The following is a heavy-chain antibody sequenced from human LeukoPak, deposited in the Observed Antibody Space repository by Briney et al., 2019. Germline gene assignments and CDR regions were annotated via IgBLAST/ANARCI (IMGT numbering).Heavy chain of an antibody. Sequence: SETLSLTCTVSGGSISSYYWSWIRQPPGKGLEWIGYIYYSGSTNYDPSLKSRVTISVDTSKNQFSLKLSSVTAADTAVYYCARQIASAGTAGFDFWGQGALVTVSS. D-gene: IGHD6-13*01. CDR2: IYYSGST. CDR3: ARQIASAGTAGFDF. CDR1: GGSISSYY. J-gene: IGHJ4*02. V-gene: IGHV4-59*01.